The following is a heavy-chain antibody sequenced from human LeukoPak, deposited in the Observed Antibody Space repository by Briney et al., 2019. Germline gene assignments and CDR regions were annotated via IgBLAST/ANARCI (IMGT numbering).Heavy chain of an antibody. V-gene: IGHV4-38-2*02. CDR2: IYHSGST. J-gene: IGHJ5*02. CDR3: ARVSSSWANWFDP. D-gene: IGHD6-13*01. Sequence: SETLSLTCTVSGGSISSYYWSWIRQPPGKGLEWIGSIYHSGSTYYNPSLKSRVTISVDTSKNQFSLKLSSVTAADTAVYYCARVSSSWANWFDPWGQGTLVTVSS. CDR1: GGSISSYY.